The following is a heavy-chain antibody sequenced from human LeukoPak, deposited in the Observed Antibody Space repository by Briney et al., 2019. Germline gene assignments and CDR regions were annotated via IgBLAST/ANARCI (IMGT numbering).Heavy chain of an antibody. Sequence: SETLSLTCTVSGGSISSSNYYWAWIRQPPGKGLEWIGYIFYTGSTYYSPSLKSRVTMSVDTSKNQCSLNLRSLTAADTALYYCARIWRESFDYWGQGTLVTVSS. J-gene: IGHJ4*02. CDR1: GGSISSSNYY. V-gene: IGHV4-39*01. CDR3: ARIWRESFDY. CDR2: IFYTGST. D-gene: IGHD1-26*01.